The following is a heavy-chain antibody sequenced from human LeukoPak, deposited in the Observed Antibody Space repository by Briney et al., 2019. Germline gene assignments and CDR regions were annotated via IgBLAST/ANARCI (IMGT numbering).Heavy chain of an antibody. V-gene: IGHV4-39*07. CDR3: ARGKGYGDYVGYFQH. D-gene: IGHD4-17*01. J-gene: IGHJ1*01. Sequence: SSETLSLTCTVSGGSISDSPYWGWIRQSPGKGPEWVGTIAYSGSTFYSPSLRGRVTISVDTSRNQCSLNLSSVTATDTAVYYCARGKGYGDYVGYFQHWGQGTLVTVSS. CDR1: GGSISDSPY. CDR2: IAYSGST.